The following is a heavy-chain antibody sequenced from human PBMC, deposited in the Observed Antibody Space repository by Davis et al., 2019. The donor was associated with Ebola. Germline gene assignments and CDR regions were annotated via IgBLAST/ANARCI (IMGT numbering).Heavy chain of an antibody. Sequence: ASVQVPCKPSRYTFTNYYMHWVRQPPGQGLEWMGMINPIDGRTIYAQKFQGTVTLTSDTSTSTVYMELSGLSSEDTAVYYCARTGIVLNWFDPWGQGTLVTVSS. CDR3: ARTGIVLNWFDP. CDR2: INPIDGRT. D-gene: IGHD1-1*01. CDR1: RYTFTNYY. J-gene: IGHJ5*02. V-gene: IGHV1-46*01.